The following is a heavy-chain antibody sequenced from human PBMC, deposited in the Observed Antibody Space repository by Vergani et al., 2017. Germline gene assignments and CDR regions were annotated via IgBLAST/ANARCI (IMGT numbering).Heavy chain of an antibody. Sequence: EVQPVESGGGLVKPGGSLRLSCTTSGFTFSSAWMSWVHQAPGKGLEWVARFRPKTDGETTDYAAPVKGRFTISGDDSKNTLYLQMTSLKTEDTAIYYCTTPTKWVVRYYFDYWGKGTLVTVS. J-gene: IGHJ4*02. CDR2: FRPKTDGETT. D-gene: IGHD3-9*01. V-gene: IGHV3-15*01. CDR3: TTPTKWVVRYYFDY. CDR1: GFTFSSAW.